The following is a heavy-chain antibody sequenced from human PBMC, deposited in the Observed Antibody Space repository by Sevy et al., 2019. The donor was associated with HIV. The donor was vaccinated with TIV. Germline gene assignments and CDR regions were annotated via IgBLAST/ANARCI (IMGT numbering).Heavy chain of an antibody. CDR3: ARGARGTLPSFYYYTLNV. CDR1: GYSFATYW. CDR2: IYPDDSDT. J-gene: IGHJ6*02. V-gene: IGHV5-51*01. D-gene: IGHD1-1*01. Sequence: GESLKISCKGSGYSFATYWIAWVRQMPGKGLEWMGIIYPDDSDTRYSPSFQGQVTISADKSISTAYLQWSTLKAYDTAKYYCARGARGTLPSFYYYTLNVWGQGITVTVSS.